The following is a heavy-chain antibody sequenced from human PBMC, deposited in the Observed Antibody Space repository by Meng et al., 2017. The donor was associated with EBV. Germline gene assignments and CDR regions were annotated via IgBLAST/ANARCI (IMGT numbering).Heavy chain of an antibody. J-gene: IGHJ4*02. CDR2: IYDGGTT. Sequence: QVQLQESRPGLVKPSETLSLTCTVSGASVSGGTFHWSWIRQPPGKELQWIGYIYDGGTTIYNPSLKSRVTIFLDTSRNQFSLGLRSVTTADTAVYYCAKSSSSTPGVVDSWGQGTLVTVSS. D-gene: IGHD2-2*01. CDR3: AKSSSSTPGVVDS. CDR1: GASVSGGTFH. V-gene: IGHV4-61*01.